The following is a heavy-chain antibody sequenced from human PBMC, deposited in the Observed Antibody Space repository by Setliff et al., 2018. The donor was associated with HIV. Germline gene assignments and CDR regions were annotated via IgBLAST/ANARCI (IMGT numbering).Heavy chain of an antibody. CDR1: GGSISSYY. Sequence: PSETLSLTCTVSGGSISSYYWSWIRQLPGKGLEWLGHIYSSGSTNYNPSPKSRVTISVDTSKNQFSLKLYSVTAADTAVYYCARAYFGSGIYYWGQGTLVTVSS. D-gene: IGHD3-10*01. J-gene: IGHJ4*02. CDR3: ARAYFGSGIYY. V-gene: IGHV4-4*09. CDR2: IYSSGST.